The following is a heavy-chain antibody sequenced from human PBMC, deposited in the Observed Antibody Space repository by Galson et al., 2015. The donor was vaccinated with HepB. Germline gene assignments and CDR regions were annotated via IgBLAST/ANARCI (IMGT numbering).Heavy chain of an antibody. J-gene: IGHJ3*02. CDR2: VSSGDTYI. D-gene: IGHD3-10*01. CDR3: ARGRYYGSGSKDVFDI. V-gene: IGHV3-21*01. CDR1: GFDFSSYN. Sequence: SLRLSCAASGFDFSSYNMNWVRQAPGQGLEWVSSVSSGDTYISYADSVKGRFTMSRDNAQNTLYLQMNSLRAEDTAVYYCARGRYYGSGSKDVFDILGQGTMVTVSS.